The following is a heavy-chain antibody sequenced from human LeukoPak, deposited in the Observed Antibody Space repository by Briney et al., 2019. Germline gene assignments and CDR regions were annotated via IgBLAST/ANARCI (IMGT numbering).Heavy chain of an antibody. V-gene: IGHV3-15*01. CDR2: IKSKTDGGTT. J-gene: IGHJ4*02. CDR1: GFTFSNAW. CDR3: TTDDREGSGWYVENY. D-gene: IGHD6-19*01. Sequence: EGSLRLSCAASGFTFSNAWMSWARQAPGKGLEWVGRIKSKTDGGTTDYAAPVKGRFTISRDDSKNTLYLQMNSLKTEDTAVYYCTTDDREGSGWYVENYWGQGTLVTVSS.